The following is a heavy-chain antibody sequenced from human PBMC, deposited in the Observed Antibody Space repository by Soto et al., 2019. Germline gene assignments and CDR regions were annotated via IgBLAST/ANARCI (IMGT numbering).Heavy chain of an antibody. V-gene: IGHV3-30-3*01. CDR3: ARDDSPYYYDSSGYYTVFGY. CDR1: GFTFSSYA. J-gene: IGHJ4*02. D-gene: IGHD3-22*01. CDR2: ISYDGSNK. Sequence: GESLKISCGASGFTFSSYAMHWVRQAPGKGLEWVAVISYDGSNKYYADSVKGRFTISRDNSKNTLYLQMNSLRAEDTAVYYCARDDSPYYYDSSGYYTVFGYWGQGTLVTVSS.